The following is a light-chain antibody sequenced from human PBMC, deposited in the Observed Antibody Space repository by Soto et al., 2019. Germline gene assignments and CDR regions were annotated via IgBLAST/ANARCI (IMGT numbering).Light chain of an antibody. J-gene: IGLJ2*01. CDR3: CSYAGSRVV. V-gene: IGLV2-23*01. CDR1: SSDVGTYNL. Sequence: QLVLTQPASVSGPPGQSITISCTGTSSDVGTYNLVSWYQQHPGKAPKLMIYEGSKWPSGVSNRFSGSKSGNTASLTISGLQAEDEADYYCCSYAGSRVVFGGGTKVTVL. CDR2: EGS.